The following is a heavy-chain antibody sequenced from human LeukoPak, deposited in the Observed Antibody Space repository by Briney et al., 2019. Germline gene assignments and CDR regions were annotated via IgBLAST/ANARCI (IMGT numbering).Heavy chain of an antibody. Sequence: PGGSLRLSCAASGLSFSTAWMGWVRQAPGKGLEWVGRIKSKSDDGTAVYTAPVKGRFTISRDDSKDTLYLQMNSLKTEDTAVYYCARHSTPGTNLNWLDPWGQGTLVTVSS. J-gene: IGHJ5*02. CDR3: ARHSTPGTNLNWLDP. V-gene: IGHV3-15*01. CDR2: IKSKSDDGTA. D-gene: IGHD1-1*01. CDR1: GLSFSTAW.